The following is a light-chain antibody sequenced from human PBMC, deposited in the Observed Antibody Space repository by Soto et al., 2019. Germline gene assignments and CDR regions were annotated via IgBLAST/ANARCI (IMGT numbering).Light chain of an antibody. Sequence: EIVLTQSPGTLSLSPGEGATLSCRASQSIRAGYLAWYQHHPGQAPRLLIYGASSRATGIPDRFSGSGSGTDFTLTISRLEPEDFAVYYCQQYGSSQITFGQGTQLEIK. CDR1: QSIRAGY. V-gene: IGKV3-20*01. CDR3: QQYGSSQIT. J-gene: IGKJ5*01. CDR2: GAS.